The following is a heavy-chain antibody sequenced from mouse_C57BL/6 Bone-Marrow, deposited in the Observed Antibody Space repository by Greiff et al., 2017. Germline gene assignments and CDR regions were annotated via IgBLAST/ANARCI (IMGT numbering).Heavy chain of an antibody. J-gene: IGHJ3*01. CDR3: ARDAGLGAWFAY. CDR1: GFTFSDFY. D-gene: IGHD3-3*01. Sequence: EVKLMESGGGLVQSGRSLRLSCATSGFTFSDFYMEWVRQAPGKGLEWIAASRNKANDYTTEYSASVKGRFIVSRDTSQSILYLQMNALRAEDTAIYDCARDAGLGAWFAYWGQGTLVTVSA. CDR2: SRNKANDYTT. V-gene: IGHV7-1*01.